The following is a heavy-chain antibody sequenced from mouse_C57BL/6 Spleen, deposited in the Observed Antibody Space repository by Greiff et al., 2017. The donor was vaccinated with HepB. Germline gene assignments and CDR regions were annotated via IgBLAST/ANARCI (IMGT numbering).Heavy chain of an antibody. Sequence: VQLQESGAELVKPGASVKLSCKASGYTFTEYTIHWVKQRSGQGLEWIGWFYPGSGSIKYNEKFKDKATLTADKSSSTVYMELSRLTSEDSAVYVFARHEGYGSSYEAWFAYWGQGTLVTVSA. CDR2: FYPGSGSI. CDR3: ARHEGYGSSYEAWFAY. D-gene: IGHD1-1*01. CDR1: GYTFTEYT. V-gene: IGHV1-62-2*01. J-gene: IGHJ3*01.